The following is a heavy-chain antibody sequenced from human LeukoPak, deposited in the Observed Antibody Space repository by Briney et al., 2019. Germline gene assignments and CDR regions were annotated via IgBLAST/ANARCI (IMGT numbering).Heavy chain of an antibody. CDR2: IYHSGSP. CDR3: ARGPAWYFND. J-gene: IGHJ4*02. CDR1: GGSISSNNW. Sequence: SGTLSLTCAVSGGSISSNNWWGWVRQPPGKGPEWIGEIYHSGSPNYNPSLKSRATISEDASKNQFSLKLSSVTAADTAIYYCARGPAWYFNDWGQGILVTVSS. V-gene: IGHV4-4*02.